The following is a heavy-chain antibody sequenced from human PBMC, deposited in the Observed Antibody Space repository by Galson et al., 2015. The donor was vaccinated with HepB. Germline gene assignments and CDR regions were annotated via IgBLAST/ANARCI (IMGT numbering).Heavy chain of an antibody. V-gene: IGHV1-8*01. D-gene: IGHD3-10*01. CDR1: GYTFTSYD. CDR2: MNPSSGAT. J-gene: IGHJ3*02. CDR3: ARWFGDSDAFDI. Sequence: SVKVSCKASGYTFTSYDLNWVRQATGQGLEWMGWMNPSSGATGFAQKFQGRVTTTSDSSISTAYMELSSLRSEDTAVYFCARWFGDSDAFDIWGQGTVVTVSS.